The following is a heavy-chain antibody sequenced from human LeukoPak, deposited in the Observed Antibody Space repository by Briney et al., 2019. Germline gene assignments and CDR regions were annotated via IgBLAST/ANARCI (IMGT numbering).Heavy chain of an antibody. V-gene: IGHV3-30-3*01. CDR2: ISYDGSNK. Sequence: GGSLRLSCAASGFTFSSYAMHWVRQAPGKGLEWVAVISYDGSNKYYADSVKGRFTISRDNSKNTLYLQMNSLRAEDTAVYYCARDGGWGAAAGTYFDYWGQGTLVTVSS. CDR3: ARDGGWGAAAGTYFDY. D-gene: IGHD6-13*01. J-gene: IGHJ4*02. CDR1: GFTFSSYA.